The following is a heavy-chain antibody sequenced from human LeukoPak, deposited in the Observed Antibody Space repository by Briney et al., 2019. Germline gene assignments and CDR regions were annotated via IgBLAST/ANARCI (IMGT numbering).Heavy chain of an antibody. J-gene: IGHJ4*02. CDR1: GYSISSGYY. Sequence: SETLSLTCAVSGYSISSGYYWGWIRQPPRTGLEWSGSIYHSGSTYYNPSLKSRVTISVDTSKNQFSLKLSSVTAADTAVYYCARHAVASFDYWGQGTLVTVSS. D-gene: IGHD6-19*01. CDR3: ARHAVASFDY. CDR2: IYHSGST. V-gene: IGHV4-38-2*01.